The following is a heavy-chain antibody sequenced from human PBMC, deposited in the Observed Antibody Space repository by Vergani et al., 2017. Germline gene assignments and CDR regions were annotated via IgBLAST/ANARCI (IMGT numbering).Heavy chain of an antibody. CDR2: INHSGST. V-gene: IGHV4-34*01. J-gene: IGHJ4*02. Sequence: QVQLQQWGAGLLKPSETLSLTCAVYGGSFSGYYWSWIRQPPGKGLEWIGEINHSGSTNYNPSLKSRVTISVDTSKNQFSLKLSSVTAADTAVYYCAREGGSDGIFDYWGQGTLVTVSS. D-gene: IGHD1-26*01. CDR3: AREGGSDGIFDY. CDR1: GGSFSGYY.